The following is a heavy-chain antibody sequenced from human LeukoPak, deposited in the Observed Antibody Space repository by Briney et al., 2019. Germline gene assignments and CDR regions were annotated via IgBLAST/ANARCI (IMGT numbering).Heavy chain of an antibody. Sequence: GGSLRLSCAASGFTVSINYISWVRQAPGKGLEWVSVIYSGGSTYYADSVKGRFTISRHNSKNTLYLQMNSLRAEDTAVYYCAREGDCSGGSCYTNYFDYWGQGTLVTVSS. CDR1: GFTVSINY. CDR2: IYSGGST. J-gene: IGHJ4*02. V-gene: IGHV3-53*04. CDR3: AREGDCSGGSCYTNYFDY. D-gene: IGHD2-15*01.